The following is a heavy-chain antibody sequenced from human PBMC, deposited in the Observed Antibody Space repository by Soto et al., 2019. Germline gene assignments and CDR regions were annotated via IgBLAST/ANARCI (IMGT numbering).Heavy chain of an antibody. Sequence: QPGVSLRLSCAASGFTFSSYGMHWVRQAPGKGLEWVAVISYDGSNKYYADSVKGRFTISRDNSKNTLYLQMNSLRAEDTAVYYCAKDTVYSSGWYLVVAYYYYYGMDVWGQGTTVTVSS. CDR2: ISYDGSNK. D-gene: IGHD6-19*01. J-gene: IGHJ6*02. CDR3: AKDTVYSSGWYLVVAYYYYYGMDV. CDR1: GFTFSSYG. V-gene: IGHV3-30*18.